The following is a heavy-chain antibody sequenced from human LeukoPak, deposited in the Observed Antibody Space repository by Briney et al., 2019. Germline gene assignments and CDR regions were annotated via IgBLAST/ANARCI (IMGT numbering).Heavy chain of an antibody. D-gene: IGHD3-22*01. CDR2: ISGSGGST. J-gene: IGHJ4*02. V-gene: IGHV3-23*01. Sequence: QPGGSLRLSCASSGFTFRSYAMSWVRQAPGKGLEWVSAISGSGGSTYYADSVKGRFTISRDNSKNTLYLQMNSLRAEDTAVYYCAKRDYYDSSGYYYDYWGQGTLVTVSS. CDR1: GFTFRSYA. CDR3: AKRDYYDSSGYYYDY.